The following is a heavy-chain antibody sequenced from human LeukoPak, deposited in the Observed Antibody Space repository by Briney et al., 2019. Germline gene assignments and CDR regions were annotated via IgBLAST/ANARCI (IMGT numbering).Heavy chain of an antibody. CDR2: ISYDGSNK. CDR3: AKAQPSLDGYNYYFDY. J-gene: IGHJ4*02. D-gene: IGHD5-24*01. CDR1: GFTFSSYG. V-gene: IGHV3-30*18. Sequence: GGSLRLSCAASGFTFSSYGMHWVRQAPGKGLEWVAVISYDGSNKYYADSVKGRFTISRDNSKNTLYLQMNSLRAEDTAVYYCAKAQPSLDGYNYYFDYWGQGTLVTVSS.